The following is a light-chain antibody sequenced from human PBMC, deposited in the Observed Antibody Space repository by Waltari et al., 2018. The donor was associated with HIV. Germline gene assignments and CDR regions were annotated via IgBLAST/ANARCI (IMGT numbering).Light chain of an antibody. Sequence: CRSSQSLLHSNGYNYLDWYLQKPGQSPQLLIYLGSNRASGVPDRFSGSGSGTDFTLKISRVEAEDVGVYYCMQARQTLFTFGPGTKVDIK. CDR3: MQARQTLFT. CDR2: LGS. J-gene: IGKJ3*01. CDR1: QSLLHSNGYNY. V-gene: IGKV2-28*01.